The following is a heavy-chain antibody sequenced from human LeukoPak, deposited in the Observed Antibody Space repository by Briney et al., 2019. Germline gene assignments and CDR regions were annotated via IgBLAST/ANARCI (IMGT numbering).Heavy chain of an antibody. CDR3: ARGGNHDYYYCYMDV. CDR1: GYSFTSYW. J-gene: IGHJ6*03. CDR2: IYPDDSDT. D-gene: IGHD1-14*01. V-gene: IGHV5-51*01. Sequence: GESLKISCKGSGYSFTSYWIGWVRQMPGKGLEWMGSIYPDDSDTRYNPSFEGQVTISADKSSSTAYLQWSSLKASDTGMYYCARGGNHDYYYCYMDVWGKGTTITVSS.